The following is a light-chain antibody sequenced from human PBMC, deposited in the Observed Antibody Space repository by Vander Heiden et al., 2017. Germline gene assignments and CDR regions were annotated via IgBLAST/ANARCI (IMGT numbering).Light chain of an antibody. CDR1: QDMSNH. CDR2: AAS. V-gene: IGKV1-33*01. CDR3: QQDDNLPRT. J-gene: IGKJ2*01. Sequence: DIQMTQSPSSLSASVGDRVTITCQASQDMSNHLNWYQQKPGKAPKLLIYAASTLETGVPSRFSGSGSGTDFSFTISSLQPEDFATYYCQQDDNLPRTFGQGTKVEIK.